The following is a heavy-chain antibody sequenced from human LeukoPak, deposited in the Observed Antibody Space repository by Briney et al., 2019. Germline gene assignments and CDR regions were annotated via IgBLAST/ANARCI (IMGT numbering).Heavy chain of an antibody. D-gene: IGHD3-3*01. CDR3: ARANYDFWSGYYPHYFDY. CDR1: GGSISSYY. V-gene: IGHV4-4*09. J-gene: IGHJ4*02. CDR2: IYTSGST. Sequence: SETLSLTCTVSGGSISSYYWSWTRQPPGKGLEWIGYIYTSGSTNYNPSLKSRVTISVDTSKNQFSLKLSSVTAADTAVYYCARANYDFWSGYYPHYFDYWGQGTLVTVSS.